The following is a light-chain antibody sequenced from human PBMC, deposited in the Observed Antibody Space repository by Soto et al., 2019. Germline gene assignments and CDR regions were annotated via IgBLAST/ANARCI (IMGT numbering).Light chain of an antibody. CDR2: QDY. Sequence: SYELTQPPSVSVSPGQTASITCSGNKLGNKNVCWYQQKAGESPVLLIYQDYQQPSGVPARFSGSNSGNTATLTISGTQAMDDSDYYCQAWDTGTVIFGGGTKLTVL. J-gene: IGLJ2*01. CDR3: QAWDTGTVI. CDR1: KLGNKN. V-gene: IGLV3-1*01.